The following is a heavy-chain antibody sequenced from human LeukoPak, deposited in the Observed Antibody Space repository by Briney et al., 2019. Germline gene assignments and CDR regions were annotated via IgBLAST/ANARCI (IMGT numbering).Heavy chain of an antibody. CDR1: GFTFSSYA. D-gene: IGHD6-6*01. J-gene: IGHJ6*03. V-gene: IGHV3-21*01. CDR3: ARDLSSSSDNYYYYYMDV. CDR2: ISSSSSYI. Sequence: GGSLRLSCAASGFTFSSYAMNWVRQAPGKGLEWVSSISSSSSYIYYADSVKGRFTISRDNAKNSLYLQMNSLRAEDTAVYYCARDLSSSSDNYYYYYMDVWGKGTTVTVSS.